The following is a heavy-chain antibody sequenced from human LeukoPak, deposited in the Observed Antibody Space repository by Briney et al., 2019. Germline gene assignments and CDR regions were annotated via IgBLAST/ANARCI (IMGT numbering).Heavy chain of an antibody. CDR2: IYPGDSDT. V-gene: IGHV5-51*01. CDR3: ARRFLVITHMGAFDI. D-gene: IGHD3-22*01. CDR1: GYSFTSYW. J-gene: IGHJ3*02. Sequence: GESLKISCKGSGYSFTSYWIGWVRQMPGKGLEWMGIIYPGDSDTRYSPSFQGQVTISADKSISTAYLQWISLKASDTAMYYCARRFLVITHMGAFDIWGQGTMVTVSS.